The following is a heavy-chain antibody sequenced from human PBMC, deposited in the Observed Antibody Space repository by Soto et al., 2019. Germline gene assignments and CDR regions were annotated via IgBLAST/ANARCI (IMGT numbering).Heavy chain of an antibody. D-gene: IGHD6-19*01. CDR1: GASISTYY. J-gene: IGHJ4*02. CDR2: LYTSGST. Sequence: KSSETLSLTCTVSGASISTYYWSWIRQSAGKGLEWLGRLYTSGSTNYNPSLSSRVSMSVDRSKNQFSLHLTSVTAADTAVYYCARDSTRKGSSGWSAIDSWGQGTLVTVSS. CDR3: ARDSTRKGSSGWSAIDS. V-gene: IGHV4-4*07.